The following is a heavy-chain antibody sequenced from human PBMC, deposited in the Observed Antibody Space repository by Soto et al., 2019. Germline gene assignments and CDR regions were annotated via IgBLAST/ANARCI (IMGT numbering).Heavy chain of an antibody. V-gene: IGHV1-8*01. Sequence: QVQLVQSGAEVKKPGASVKVSCKASGYTFTSYDINWVRQATGQGLEWMGWMNPNSGNTGYAQKCQGRVTMTRNTSISTAYMELSSQSSEDTAVYDCARIPDRTCYDLCSSLHGDAVGMWGRGTMVSVSS. CDR3: ARIPDRTCYDLCSSLHGDAVGM. D-gene: IGHD3-3*01. CDR2: MNPNSGNT. CDR1: GYTFTSYD. J-gene: IGHJ3*01.